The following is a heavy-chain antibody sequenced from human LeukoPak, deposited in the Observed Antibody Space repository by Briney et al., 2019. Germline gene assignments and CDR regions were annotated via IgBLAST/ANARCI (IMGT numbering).Heavy chain of an antibody. CDR2: MNPNSGNT. CDR3: ARVSIRYSYGPPYYYYYMDV. D-gene: IGHD5-18*01. Sequence: GASVKVSCKASGYTFTSYDINWVRQATGQGLEWMGWMNPNSGNTGYAQKFQGRVTITRNTSISTAYMELSSLRSEDTAVYYCARVSIRYSYGPPYYYYYMDVWGKGTTVTVSS. J-gene: IGHJ6*03. V-gene: IGHV1-8*03. CDR1: GYTFTSYD.